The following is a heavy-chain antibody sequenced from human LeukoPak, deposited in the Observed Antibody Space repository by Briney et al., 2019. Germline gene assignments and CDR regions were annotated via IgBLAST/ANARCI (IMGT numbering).Heavy chain of an antibody. CDR3: AILNFRGGDNWFDP. D-gene: IGHD3-10*01. Sequence: ASVKVSCKVSGYTLTELSMHWVRQAPGKGLEWMGGFDPEDGETIYAQKFQGRVTMTEDTSTDTAYMELSSLRSEDTAVYYCAILNFRGGDNWFDPWGQGTLVTVSS. CDR1: GYTLTELS. J-gene: IGHJ5*02. CDR2: FDPEDGET. V-gene: IGHV1-24*01.